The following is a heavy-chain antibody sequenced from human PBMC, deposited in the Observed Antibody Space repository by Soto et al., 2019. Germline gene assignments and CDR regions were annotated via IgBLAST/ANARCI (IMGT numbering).Heavy chain of an antibody. V-gene: IGHV3-30*18. D-gene: IGHD6-6*01. CDR2: VSYDGSHK. Sequence: QVQLVQSGGGVIQPGKSLRLSCAASGITFTTYGMHWVRQTPGKGLEWVAVVSYDGSHKNYADSVKGRFTISRDDSKNTLYLQMNSLRVEDTAVYYCAKEMYPRTVLDSSSPWGDYWGQGTLVTVSS. CDR1: GITFTTYG. CDR3: AKEMYPRTVLDSSSPWGDY. J-gene: IGHJ4*02.